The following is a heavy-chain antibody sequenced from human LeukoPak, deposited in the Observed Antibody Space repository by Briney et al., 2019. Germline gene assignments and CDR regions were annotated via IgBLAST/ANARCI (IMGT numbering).Heavy chain of an antibody. CDR2: IIPIFGTA. Sequence: SVKVSCKASGGTFSSYALSWVRQAPGQGLEWVGGIIPIFGTANYAQKFQGRVTITADESTSTAYMELSSLRSEDTAVYYCAAVVPAVMGYFDYWGQGTLVTVSS. D-gene: IGHD2-2*01. V-gene: IGHV1-69*13. CDR1: GGTFSSYA. CDR3: AAVVPAVMGYFDY. J-gene: IGHJ4*02.